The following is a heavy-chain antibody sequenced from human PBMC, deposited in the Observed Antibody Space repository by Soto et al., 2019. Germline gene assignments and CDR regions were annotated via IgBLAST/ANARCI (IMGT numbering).Heavy chain of an antibody. V-gene: IGHV1-69*08. CDR1: GGTFSSYT. CDR2: IIPILGIA. CDR3: ARESYCGGDCRRGYWYFDL. J-gene: IGHJ2*01. D-gene: IGHD2-21*02. Sequence: QVQLVQSGAEVKKPGCSVKVSCKASGGTFSSYTISWVRQAPGQGLEWMGRIIPILGIANYAQKFQGRVTTTAGKSTSTGYMGLSSLRSEDTAVYYCARESYCGGDCRRGYWYFDLWGRGTLVTVFS.